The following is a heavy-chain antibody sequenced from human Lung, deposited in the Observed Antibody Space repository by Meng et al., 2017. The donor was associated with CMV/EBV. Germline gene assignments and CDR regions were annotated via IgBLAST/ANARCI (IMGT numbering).Heavy chain of an antibody. Sequence: GESXKISXTASGFTFGDYPMTWVRQAPGKGLEWIGFIRNKGYGGTTEYAASVKGRFIISRDDSRSIAYLQMNSLKTEDTAVYYCARGEFKSSSSLYYWGQGTLVTVSS. CDR1: GFTFGDYP. CDR2: IRNKGYGGTT. J-gene: IGHJ4*02. V-gene: IGHV3-49*04. D-gene: IGHD6-6*01. CDR3: ARGEFKSSSSLYY.